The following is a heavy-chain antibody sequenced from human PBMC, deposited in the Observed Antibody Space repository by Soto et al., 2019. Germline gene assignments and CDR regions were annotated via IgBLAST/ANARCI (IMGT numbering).Heavy chain of an antibody. CDR3: ARDAFYGDYGLD. D-gene: IGHD4-17*01. Sequence: PXGTLSLTCAVSGYSISSGYYWCCIRQPPGKGLEWIGSIYHSGSTYYNPSLKSRVTISVDTSKNQFSLKLSSVTAADTAVYYCARDAFYGDYGLDWGQGTLVTVSS. J-gene: IGHJ4*02. V-gene: IGHV4-38-2*02. CDR1: GYSISSGYY. CDR2: IYHSGST.